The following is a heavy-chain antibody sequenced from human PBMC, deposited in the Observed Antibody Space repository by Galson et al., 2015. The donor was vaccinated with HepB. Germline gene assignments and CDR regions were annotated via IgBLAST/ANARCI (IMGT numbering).Heavy chain of an antibody. CDR3: ARDNVWFGELTSYYYGMDV. CDR2: IYSGGST. V-gene: IGHV3-53*01. Sequence: SLRLSCAASGFTVSSNYMSWVRQAPGKGLEWVSVIYSGGSTYYADSVKGRFTISRDNSKNTLYLQMNSLRAGDTAVYYCARDNVWFGELTSYYYGMDVWGQGTTVTVSS. D-gene: IGHD3-10*01. J-gene: IGHJ6*02. CDR1: GFTVSSNY.